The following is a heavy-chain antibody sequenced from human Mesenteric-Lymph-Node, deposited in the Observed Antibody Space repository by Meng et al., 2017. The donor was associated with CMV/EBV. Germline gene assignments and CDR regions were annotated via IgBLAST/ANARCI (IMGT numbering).Heavy chain of an antibody. CDR3: SGGIAAAGSRWFDP. Sequence: QIQLVQCGAEGKKPTSSVTVSCKASGGTFSSYTTSWVRQAPGQGLEWMGRINPILGIANYAQKFQGRVTITADKSTSTAYMELSSLRSEDTAVYYCSGGIAAAGSRWFDPWGQGTLVTVSS. CDR2: INPILGIA. CDR1: GGTFSSYT. D-gene: IGHD6-13*01. V-gene: IGHV1-69*02. J-gene: IGHJ5*02.